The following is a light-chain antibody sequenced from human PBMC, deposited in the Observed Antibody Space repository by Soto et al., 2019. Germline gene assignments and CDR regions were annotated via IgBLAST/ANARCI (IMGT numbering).Light chain of an antibody. CDR3: PQYGSSPPLYT. J-gene: IGKJ2*01. V-gene: IGKV3-20*01. CDR1: QSVSSSY. Sequence: EIVLTQSPGTLSLSPGERATLSCRASQSVSSSYLAWYQQKPGQAPRLLISGASSRATGIPDRFSGSGSGTDFTLTISRLEPEDFAVYYCPQYGSSPPLYTFGQGTKLEIK. CDR2: GAS.